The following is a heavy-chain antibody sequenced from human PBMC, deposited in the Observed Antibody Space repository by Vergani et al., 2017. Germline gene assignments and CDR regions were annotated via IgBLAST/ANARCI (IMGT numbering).Heavy chain of an antibody. V-gene: IGHV3-9*01. Sequence: EVQLVESGGGLVQPGRSLRLSCAASGFTFDDYAMHWVRQAPGKGLEWVSGISWNSGSIGYADSVKGRFTISRDNAKNSLYLQMNSLRAEDTAVYYCARFDHYYDSLSLWGQGTLVTVSS. CDR3: ARFDHYYDSLSL. D-gene: IGHD3-22*01. J-gene: IGHJ4*02. CDR2: ISWNSGSI. CDR1: GFTFDDYA.